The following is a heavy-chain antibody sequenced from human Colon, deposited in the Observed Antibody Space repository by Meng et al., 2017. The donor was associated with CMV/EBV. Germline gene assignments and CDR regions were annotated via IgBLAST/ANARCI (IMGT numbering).Heavy chain of an antibody. D-gene: IGHD4-17*01. CDR3: AKVADYADFVMEY. Sequence: VRRVDVGGGVCQSGGSLRLSCAASGFTFSSYVMHWVRQAPGKGLEWVTFIRNDRSYEYYADSVQGRFTVSRDNSKNTMYLQMNSLGGDDTAVYYCAKVADYADFVMEYWGQGTLVTVSS. CDR2: IRNDRSYE. CDR1: GFTFSSYV. V-gene: IGHV3-30*02. J-gene: IGHJ4*02.